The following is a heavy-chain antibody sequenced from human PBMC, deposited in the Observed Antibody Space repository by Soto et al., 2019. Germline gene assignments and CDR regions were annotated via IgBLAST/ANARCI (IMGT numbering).Heavy chain of an antibody. Sequence: GGSLRLSCAASGFTFSIYGMHWVRQAPGKGLEWVAVISYDGSNKYYADSVKGRFTISRDNSKNTLYLQMNSLRAEDTAVYYCAKFGRGPYSSSSSYYYYGMDVWGQGTTVTV. V-gene: IGHV3-30*18. J-gene: IGHJ6*02. CDR2: ISYDGSNK. D-gene: IGHD6-6*01. CDR3: AKFGRGPYSSSSSYYYYGMDV. CDR1: GFTFSIYG.